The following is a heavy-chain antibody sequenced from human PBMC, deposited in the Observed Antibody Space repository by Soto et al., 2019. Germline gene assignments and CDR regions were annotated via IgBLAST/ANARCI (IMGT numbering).Heavy chain of an antibody. J-gene: IGHJ6*02. D-gene: IGHD1-20*01. CDR3: ARGVTGRTYGMDV. CDR1: GASISSGDYS. V-gene: IGHV4-30-2*01. Sequence: SETLSLTCAVSGASISSGDYSWSWIRQPPGKGLEWIGYIYHSGSTHYNPSLKSRVTISVHRSKNQLSLKLNFVTAADTAVYYCARGVTGRTYGMDVWGQGTTVTVSS. CDR2: IYHSGST.